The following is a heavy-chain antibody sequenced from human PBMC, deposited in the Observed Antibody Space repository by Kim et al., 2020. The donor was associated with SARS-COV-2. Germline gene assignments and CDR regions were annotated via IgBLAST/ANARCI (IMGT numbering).Heavy chain of an antibody. V-gene: IGHV4-59*08. CDR1: GGSISSYY. CDR3: ARLLDSEWFGELFHYGMDV. Sequence: SETLSLTCTVSGGSISSYYWSWIRQPPGKGLEWIGYIYYSGSTNYNPSLKSRVTISVDTSKNQFSLKLSSVTAADTAVYYCARLLDSEWFGELFHYGMDVWGQGTTVTVSS. CDR2: IYYSGST. J-gene: IGHJ6*02. D-gene: IGHD3-10*01.